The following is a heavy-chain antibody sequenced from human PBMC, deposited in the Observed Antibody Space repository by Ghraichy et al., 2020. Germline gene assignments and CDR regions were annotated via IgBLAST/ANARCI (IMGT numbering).Heavy chain of an antibody. D-gene: IGHD6-19*01. Sequence: GGSLRLSCAASGFTFSSYDMHWVRQATGKGLEWVSAIGTAGDPYYPGSVKGRFTISRDNAKNSLYLQMNSLRAGDTAVYYCARSVAGTSNFDYWGQGTLVTVSS. CDR2: IGTAGDP. J-gene: IGHJ4*02. CDR3: ARSVAGTSNFDY. V-gene: IGHV3-13*05. CDR1: GFTFSSYD.